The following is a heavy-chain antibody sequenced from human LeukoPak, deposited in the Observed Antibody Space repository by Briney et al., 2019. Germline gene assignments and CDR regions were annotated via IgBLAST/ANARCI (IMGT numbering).Heavy chain of an antibody. Sequence: ASVKVSCKASGYTFTSYGISWVRQAPGQGLEWMGWISAYNGNTNYAQKHQGRVTMTTDTSTSTAYMELRSLRSDHTAVYYCARLTNYYDSSGYYSWVDYWGQGTLVTVSS. V-gene: IGHV1-18*01. CDR3: ARLTNYYDSSGYYSWVDY. D-gene: IGHD3-22*01. J-gene: IGHJ4*02. CDR1: GYTFTSYG. CDR2: ISAYNGNT.